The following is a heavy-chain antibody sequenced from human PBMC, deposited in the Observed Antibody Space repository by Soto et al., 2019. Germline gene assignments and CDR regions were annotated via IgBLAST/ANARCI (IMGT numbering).Heavy chain of an antibody. J-gene: IGHJ6*02. Sequence: QVQLVQSGAEVKKPGSSVKVSCKASGGTFSSYAISWVRQAPGQGLEWMGGIIPIFGTANYAQKFQGRVTITADESTSTAYMELSSLRSEDTAVYYXXXXXYVEMATNYYYYYGXXVWGQGTTVXVSS. CDR1: GGTFSSYA. D-gene: IGHD5-12*01. CDR2: IIPIFGTA. V-gene: IGHV1-69*01. CDR3: XXXXYVEMATNYYYYYGXXV.